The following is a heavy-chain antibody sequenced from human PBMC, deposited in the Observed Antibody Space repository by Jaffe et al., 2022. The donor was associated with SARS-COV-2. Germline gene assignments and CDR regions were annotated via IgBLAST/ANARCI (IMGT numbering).Heavy chain of an antibody. CDR1: GFTFDDYA. D-gene: IGHD2-2*01. V-gene: IGHV3-9*01. Sequence: EVQLVESGGGLVQPGRSLRLSCAASGFTFDDYAMHWVRQAPGKGLEWVSGISWNSGSIGYADSVKGRFTISRDNAKNSLYLQMNSLRAEDTALYYCAKDISMDYAFDYWGQGTLVTVSS. CDR3: AKDISMDYAFDY. CDR2: ISWNSGSI. J-gene: IGHJ4*02.